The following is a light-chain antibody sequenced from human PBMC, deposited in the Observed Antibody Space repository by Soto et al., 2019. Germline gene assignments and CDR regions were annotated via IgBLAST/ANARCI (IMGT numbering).Light chain of an antibody. V-gene: IGKV3-15*01. CDR1: QHVSSN. Sequence: EIVMTQSPATLSVSPGGSATLSCRASQHVSSNLAWYRQKPGQAPTLLIYRASTRATCIPATFSGSGSGTELTLTISSLQSEDFAVYYCQQYNKWPYTFGQGTKLEI. CDR3: QQYNKWPYT. J-gene: IGKJ2*01. CDR2: RAS.